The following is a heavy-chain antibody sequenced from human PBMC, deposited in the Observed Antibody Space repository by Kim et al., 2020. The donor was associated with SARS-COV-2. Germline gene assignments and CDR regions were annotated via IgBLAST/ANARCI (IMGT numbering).Heavy chain of an antibody. J-gene: IGHJ4*02. Sequence: GGSLRLSCAASGFTFSSYAMSWVRQAPGKGLEWVSAISGSGGSTYYADSVKGRFTISRDNSKNTLYLQMNSLRAEDTAVYYCSLGTVVISGAFDYWGQGTLVTVSS. CDR2: ISGSGGST. CDR1: GFTFSSYA. CDR3: SLGTVVISGAFDY. D-gene: IGHD2-15*01. V-gene: IGHV3-23*01.